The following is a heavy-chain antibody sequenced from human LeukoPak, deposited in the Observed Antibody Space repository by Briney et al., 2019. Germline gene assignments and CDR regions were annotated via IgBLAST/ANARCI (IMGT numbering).Heavy chain of an antibody. CDR2: IYPGDSDT. CDR1: GYSFTSYW. CDR3: ARRTIKSSSSLDAFDI. V-gene: IGHV5-51*01. D-gene: IGHD6-6*01. Sequence: GESLKISCKGSGYSFTSYWIGWVRQMPGKGLEWMGIIYPGDSDTRYSPSFQGQVTISADKSISTAYLQWSSLKASDTAMYYCARRTIKSSSSLDAFDIWGQGTMVTVSS. J-gene: IGHJ3*02.